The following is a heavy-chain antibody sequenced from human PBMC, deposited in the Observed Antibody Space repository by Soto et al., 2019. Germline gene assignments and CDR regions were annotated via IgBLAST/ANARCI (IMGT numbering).Heavy chain of an antibody. CDR2: IIPIFGTA. CDR3: ARVSHYYYGMDV. Sequence: SVKVSCKASGGTFSSYAISWVRQAPGQGLEWMGGIIPIFGTANYAQKFQGRVTITADESTSTAYMELSSLRSEDTAVYYCARVSHYYYGMDVWGQGTTVTVSS. V-gene: IGHV1-69*13. CDR1: GGTFSSYA. J-gene: IGHJ6*02.